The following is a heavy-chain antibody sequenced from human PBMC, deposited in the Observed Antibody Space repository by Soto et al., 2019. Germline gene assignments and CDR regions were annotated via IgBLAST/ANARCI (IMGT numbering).Heavy chain of an antibody. V-gene: IGHV3-21*01. CDR2: IGTTSTYI. D-gene: IGHD2-21*02. Sequence: EVQLVESGGGLVKPGGSLRLSCAASGFTFGIYTMNWVRQAPGKGLEWVASIGTTSTYIYYADSVRGRFTISRDNAKNSLYLQMNSLRAEDTAVYYCARVMCGDCSAYYYYSMDVWGQGTTVTVSS. CDR1: GFTFGIYT. CDR3: ARVMCGDCSAYYYYSMDV. J-gene: IGHJ6*02.